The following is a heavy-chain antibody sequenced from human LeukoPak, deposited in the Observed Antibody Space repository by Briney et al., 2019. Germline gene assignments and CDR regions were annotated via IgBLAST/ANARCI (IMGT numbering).Heavy chain of an antibody. V-gene: IGHV4-39*07. J-gene: IGHJ5*02. CDR2: IYYSGST. CDR1: GGSISSNSYY. D-gene: IGHD3-10*01. Sequence: SETLSLTCTVSGGSISSNSYYWDWIRQPPGKGLEWIGSIYYSGSTYYNPSLKSRVTISVDTSKNQFSLKLSSVTAADTAVYYCARGGYYGSGNDFRFDPWGQGTLVTVSS. CDR3: ARGGYYGSGNDFRFDP.